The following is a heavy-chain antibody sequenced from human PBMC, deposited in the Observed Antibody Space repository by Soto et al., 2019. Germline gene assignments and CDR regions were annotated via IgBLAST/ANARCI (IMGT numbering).Heavy chain of an antibody. CDR2: ISCDGCST. V-gene: IGHV3-43*01. J-gene: IGHJ6*02. Sequence: GPLRLSCAASVLTFEDYTMHWVRQGPGKGLEWVSLISCDGCSTYYADSVKGRFTISRDNSKNSLYLQMNSLRTEDTALYYCATSDYYYYGMDVWGQGTTVTVSS. CDR1: VLTFEDYT. CDR3: ATSDYYYYGMDV.